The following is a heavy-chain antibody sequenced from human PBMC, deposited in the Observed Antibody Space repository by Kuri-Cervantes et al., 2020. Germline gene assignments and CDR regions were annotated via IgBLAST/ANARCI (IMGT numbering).Heavy chain of an antibody. CDR2: IYTSGST. Sequence: SETLSLTCTVSGGSISSGSYFWSWIRQPAGKGLEWIGRIYTSGSTDYNPSLKSRVTISIDTSRNQFSVKLSSVTAADSAVYFCARRTKLVRAPTGDYYYGMDVWGQGTTVTVSS. CDR1: GGSISSGSYF. CDR3: ARRTKLVRAPTGDYYYGMDV. J-gene: IGHJ6*02. V-gene: IGHV4-61*02. D-gene: IGHD6-13*01.